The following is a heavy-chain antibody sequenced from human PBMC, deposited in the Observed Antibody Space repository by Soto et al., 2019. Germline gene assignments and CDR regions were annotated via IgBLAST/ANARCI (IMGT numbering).Heavy chain of an antibody. Sequence: SETLSLTCTVSGGSISSGGYYWSWIRQHPGKGLEWIGYIYYSGSTYYNPSLKSRVTISVDTSKNQFSLKLSSVTAADTAVYYSANAPYYYYYGMDVWGQGTTVTVSS. CDR2: IYYSGST. V-gene: IGHV4-31*03. CDR1: GGSISSGGYY. J-gene: IGHJ6*02. CDR3: ANAPYYYYYGMDV.